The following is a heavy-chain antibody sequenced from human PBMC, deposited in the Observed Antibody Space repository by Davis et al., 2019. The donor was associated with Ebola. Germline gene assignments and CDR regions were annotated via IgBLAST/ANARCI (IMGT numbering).Heavy chain of an antibody. CDR1: GGTFSSYT. J-gene: IGHJ4*02. V-gene: IGHV1-3*01. D-gene: IGHD3-10*01. CDR2: INAGNGNT. Sequence: ASVKVSCKASGGTFSSYTISWVRQAPGQGLEWMGWINAGNGNTKYSQKFQGRVTITRDTSASTAYMELSSLRSEDTSVYYCARDRGGDYSCDYGGQGTLVTVSS. CDR3: ARDRGGDYSCDY.